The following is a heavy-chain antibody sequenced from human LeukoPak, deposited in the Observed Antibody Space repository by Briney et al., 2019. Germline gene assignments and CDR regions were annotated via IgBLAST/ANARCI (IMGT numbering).Heavy chain of an antibody. V-gene: IGHV3-43D*03. J-gene: IGHJ6*03. CDR1: GFTFDDYA. D-gene: IGHD2-8*02. CDR3: AKSGHYYYYMDV. CDR2: ISWDGGST. Sequence: GGSLRLSCAASGFTFDDYAMHWVRQAPGKGLEWVSLISWDGGSTYYADSVKGRFTISRDNSKNSLYLQMNSLRAEDTALYYCAKSGHYYYYMDVWGKGTTVTVSS.